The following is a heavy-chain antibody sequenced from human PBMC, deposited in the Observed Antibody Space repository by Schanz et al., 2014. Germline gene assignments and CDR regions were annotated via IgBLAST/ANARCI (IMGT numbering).Heavy chain of an antibody. CDR3: AKVDRTRYYAMDV. V-gene: IGHV1-8*01. Sequence: QVQLVQSGAEVKKPGASVKVSCKASGYTFTSYDINWVRQATGQGLEWMGWMNSKTGNTGYAQRFQGRVTMTRNTSITTAYLELSSLRSGDTAVYYCAKVDRTRYYAMDVWGQGTTVTGSS. CDR2: MNSKTGNT. D-gene: IGHD3-9*01. CDR1: GYTFTSYD. J-gene: IGHJ6*02.